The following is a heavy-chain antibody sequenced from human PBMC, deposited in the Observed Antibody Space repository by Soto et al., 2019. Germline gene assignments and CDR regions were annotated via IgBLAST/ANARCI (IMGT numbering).Heavy chain of an antibody. D-gene: IGHD2-2*01. CDR3: EKVMNIEYCSSTSCPTDAFDI. CDR2: ISWNSGSI. J-gene: IGHJ3*02. CDR1: GFTFSSYA. V-gene: IGHV3-9*01. Sequence: GGSLRLSCAASGFTFSSYAMSWVRQAPGKGLEWVSGISWNSGSIGYADSVKGRFTISRDNAKNSLYLQMNSLRAEDTALYYCEKVMNIEYCSSTSCPTDAFDIWGQGTMVTVSS.